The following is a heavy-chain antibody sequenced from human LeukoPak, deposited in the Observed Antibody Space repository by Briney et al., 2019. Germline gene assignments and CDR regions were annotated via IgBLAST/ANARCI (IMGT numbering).Heavy chain of an antibody. J-gene: IGHJ4*02. CDR1: GFTFSSYS. V-gene: IGHV3-21*01. D-gene: IGHD1-26*01. CDR3: ARDYTWELPVDY. Sequence: GGSLRLSCAASGFTFSSYSMNWVRQAPGKGLEWVSSISSSSSYIYYADSVEGRFTISRDNAKNSLYLQMNSLRAEDTAVYYCARDYTWELPVDYWGQGTLVTVSS. CDR2: ISSSSSYI.